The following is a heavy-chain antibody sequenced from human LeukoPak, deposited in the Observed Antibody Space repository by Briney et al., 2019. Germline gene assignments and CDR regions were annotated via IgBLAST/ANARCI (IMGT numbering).Heavy chain of an antibody. D-gene: IGHD5-18*01. Sequence: SVKVSCKASGGTFSSYAISWVRQAPGQGLEWMGRIIPIFGTANYAQKFQGRVTITTDESTSTAYMELSRLRSDDTAVYYCAGYGLPGNDYWGQGTLVTVSS. V-gene: IGHV1-69*05. CDR3: AGYGLPGNDY. J-gene: IGHJ4*02. CDR1: GGTFSSYA. CDR2: IIPIFGTA.